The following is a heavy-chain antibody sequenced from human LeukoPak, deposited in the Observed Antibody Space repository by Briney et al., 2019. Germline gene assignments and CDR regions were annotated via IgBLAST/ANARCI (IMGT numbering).Heavy chain of an antibody. CDR3: ARDCGGGSCYPPYYYYGLDV. CDR1: GGSISSSNYY. CDR2: IYYSGNT. J-gene: IGHJ6*02. Sequence: SETLSLTCAVSGGSISSSNYYWGWIPQPPGKGLEWIVSIYYSGNTYYNSSLKSRVTVSVDTSKNQFSLKLSSVTAADTAVYYCARDCGGGSCYPPYYYYGLDVWGQGTTVTVSS. D-gene: IGHD2-15*01. V-gene: IGHV4-39*07.